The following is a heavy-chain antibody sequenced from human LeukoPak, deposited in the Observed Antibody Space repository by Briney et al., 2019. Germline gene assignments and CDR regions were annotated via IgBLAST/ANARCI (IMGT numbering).Heavy chain of an antibody. V-gene: IGHV3-53*01. J-gene: IGHJ4*02. Sequence: GGSLRLSCAASGFTVSSNYMSWVRQAPGEGLEWVSVIYSGGSTYYADSVKGRFTISRDNSKNTLYLQMNSLRAEDTAVYYCARGAYSSSWYSGNYFDYWGQGTLVTVSS. CDR3: ARGAYSSSWYSGNYFDY. D-gene: IGHD6-13*01. CDR1: GFTVSSNY. CDR2: IYSGGST.